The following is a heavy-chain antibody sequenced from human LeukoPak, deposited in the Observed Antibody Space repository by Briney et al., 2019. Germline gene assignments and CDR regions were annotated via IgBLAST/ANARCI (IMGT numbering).Heavy chain of an antibody. CDR2: IYTSGST. J-gene: IGHJ4*02. CDR1: GGSISGYY. V-gene: IGHV4-4*07. CDR3: ARDSAMLTYFDY. Sequence: SETLSLTCTVSGGSISGYYWSWIRQPAGEGLEWIGRIYTSGSTNYNPSLKSRVTMSVDTSKNQFSLKVTSLTAADTAVYYCARDSAMLTYFDYWGQGTLVTVSS. D-gene: IGHD5-18*01.